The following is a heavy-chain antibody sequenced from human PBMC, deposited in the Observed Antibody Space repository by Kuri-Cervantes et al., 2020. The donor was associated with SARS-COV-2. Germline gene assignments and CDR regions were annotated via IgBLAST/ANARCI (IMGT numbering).Heavy chain of an antibody. D-gene: IGHD3/OR15-3a*01. CDR1: GSTFDDYG. CDR3: AKLALWTGDHNGKFDC. J-gene: IGHJ4*02. V-gene: IGHV3-21*01. CDR2: ISSSGSYI. Sequence: GGSLRLSCAASGSTFDDYGMSWVRQAPGKGLQWVASISSSGSYIHYADSVRGRFTISRDNAKDSVYLQMNSLRADDTAVYYCAKLALWTGDHNGKFDCWGQGTLVTVSS.